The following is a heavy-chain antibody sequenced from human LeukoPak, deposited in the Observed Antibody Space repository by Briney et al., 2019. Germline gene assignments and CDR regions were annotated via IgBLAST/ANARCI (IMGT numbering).Heavy chain of an antibody. V-gene: IGHV3-48*01. CDR1: GFTFSSYS. Sequence: PGGSLRLSCAASGFTFSSYSMNWVRQAPGKGLEWVSYISSSSSTIYYADSVKGRFTISRDNAKNSLYLQMNSLRAEDTAVYYCARDLNFWTMIRGVENAFDIWGQGTMVTVSS. J-gene: IGHJ3*02. D-gene: IGHD3-10*01. CDR3: ARDLNFWTMIRGVENAFDI. CDR2: ISSSSSTI.